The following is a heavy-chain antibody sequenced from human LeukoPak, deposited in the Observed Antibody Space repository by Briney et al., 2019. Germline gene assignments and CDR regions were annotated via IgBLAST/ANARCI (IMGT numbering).Heavy chain of an antibody. CDR1: GGTFSSYT. CDR3: ASPYCSSTSCYDR. Sequence: SVKVSCKASGGTFSSYTISWVRQAPGQGLEWMGRIIPILGIANYAQKFQGRVTITADKSTSTAYMELSSLISEDTAVYYCASPYCSSTSCYDRWGQGTLVTVS. J-gene: IGHJ4*02. D-gene: IGHD2-2*01. V-gene: IGHV1-69*02. CDR2: IIPILGIA.